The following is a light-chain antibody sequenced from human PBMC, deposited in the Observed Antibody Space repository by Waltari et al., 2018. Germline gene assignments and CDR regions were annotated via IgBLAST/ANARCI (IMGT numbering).Light chain of an antibody. CDR1: QSLSSW. CDR2: DAS. CDR3: QHYTRYSIT. Sequence: DIQMTQSPSTLSASIGDRVTITCRASQSLSSWLAWYQQSPWKAPKLLVYDASTLQSGVPSRFSGSGSGTEFTLTISSLQPEDFATYYCQHYTRYSITFGQGTRLEIK. V-gene: IGKV1-5*01. J-gene: IGKJ5*01.